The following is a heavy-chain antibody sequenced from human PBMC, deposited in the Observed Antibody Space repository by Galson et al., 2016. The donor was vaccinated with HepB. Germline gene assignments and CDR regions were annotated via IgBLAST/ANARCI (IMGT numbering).Heavy chain of an antibody. CDR3: AKDIEAERSGLWFGESP. J-gene: IGHJ5*02. D-gene: IGHD3-10*01. Sequence: SLRLSCAASGFTFDDYTMHWVRQAPGKGLEWVSLISWDGGSTYYADSVKGRFTTSRDNSKNSLYLQMNRLRTEDTALYYCAKDIEAERSGLWFGESPGGQGTLVTVSS. V-gene: IGHV3-43*01. CDR1: GFTFDDYT. CDR2: ISWDGGST.